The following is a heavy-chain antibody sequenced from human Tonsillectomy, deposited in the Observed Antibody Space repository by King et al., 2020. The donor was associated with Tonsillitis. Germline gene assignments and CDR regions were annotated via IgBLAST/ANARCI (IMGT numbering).Heavy chain of an antibody. CDR1: GFTFSSYT. D-gene: IGHD2-2*01. V-gene: IGHV3-30*04. J-gene: IGHJ6*02. Sequence: QVQLVESGGGVVQPGRSLRLSCAASGFTFSSYTIHWVRQAPGKGLEWVAFISYDGTNKYYADSVKGRFTISRDNAKNTLYLQMNSLRPEDTAVYYCSRSTLQYCSSTSCYFNYGMDVWGQGTTVTVSS. CDR2: ISYDGTNK. CDR3: SRSTLQYCSSTSCYFNYGMDV.